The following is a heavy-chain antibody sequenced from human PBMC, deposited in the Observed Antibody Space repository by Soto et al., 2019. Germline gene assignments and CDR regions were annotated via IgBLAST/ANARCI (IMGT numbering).Heavy chain of an antibody. CDR1: GDSVSSNSAA. CDR3: AHSPTDSSSWYNYYYDMDV. Sequence: SQTLSLTCAISGDSVSSNSAAWNWIRQSPSRGLEWLGRTYYRSKWYNDYAVSVKSRITINPDTSKNQFSLQLNSVTPEDTAVYYCAHSPTDSSSWYNYYYDMDVWGQGTTVTVSS. D-gene: IGHD6-13*01. CDR2: TYYRSKWYN. V-gene: IGHV6-1*01. J-gene: IGHJ6*02.